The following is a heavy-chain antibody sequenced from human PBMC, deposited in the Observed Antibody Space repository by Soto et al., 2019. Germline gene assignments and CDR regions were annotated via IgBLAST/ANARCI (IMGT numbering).Heavy chain of an antibody. CDR3: AVVATIVGAPYGMDV. D-gene: IGHD1-26*01. V-gene: IGHV1-69*13. CDR1: GGTFSSYS. Sequence: SSVKVSCKASGGTFSSYSISWVRQAPGQGLEWMGGSIPIFRTANYAQKFQGRVTITADESTSTVYMELRSLRSEDTAVYYCAVVATIVGAPYGMDVWGQGTTGAGS. J-gene: IGHJ6*01. CDR2: SIPIFRTA.